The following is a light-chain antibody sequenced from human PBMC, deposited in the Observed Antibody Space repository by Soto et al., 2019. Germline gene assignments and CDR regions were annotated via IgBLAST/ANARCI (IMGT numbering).Light chain of an antibody. CDR1: QSISSY. J-gene: IGKJ1*01. CDR2: AAS. Sequence: DIQMTQSPSSLSASVGDRVTITCRASQSISSYLNWYQQKPGKAPKLLIYAASSLQSGVPSRFSGSGSGTDFTLTISSLQPEDFATYYCQQSYSNPWTFGQGPKVDIK. CDR3: QQSYSNPWT. V-gene: IGKV1-39*01.